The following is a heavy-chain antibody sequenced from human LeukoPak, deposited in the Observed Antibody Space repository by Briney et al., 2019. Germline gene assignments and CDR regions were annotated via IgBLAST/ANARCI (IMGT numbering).Heavy chain of an antibody. CDR2: IYTSGST. Sequence: PSETLSLTCTVSGGSISSYYWSWIRQPAGKGLEWIGRIYTSGSTNYNPSLMSRVTMSIATSKNPFSLKLSSVTAADTAVYYCARAVGSGSFQTYYYYMDGWGKGTTVTI. D-gene: IGHD3-10*01. J-gene: IGHJ6*03. V-gene: IGHV4-4*07. CDR3: ARAVGSGSFQTYYYYMDG. CDR1: GGSISSYY.